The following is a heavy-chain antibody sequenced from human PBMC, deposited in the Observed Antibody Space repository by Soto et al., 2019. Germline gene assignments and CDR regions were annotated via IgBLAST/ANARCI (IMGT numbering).Heavy chain of an antibody. CDR1: GGSITSSSYS. V-gene: IGHV4-39*01. D-gene: IGHD2-2*01. CDR2: FYYSENT. Sequence: QLQLQESGPGLVKPSETLSLTCAVSGGSITSSSYSWGWVRQPPGKGLEWIATFYYSENTHYNPSLKRRHTKPVDPSQKQSSPLLTSVTAAHTAVYYCARLGGHSSSSSCFGFYVMDVWGQGTTVTVSS. CDR3: ARLGGHSSSSSCFGFYVMDV. J-gene: IGHJ6*02.